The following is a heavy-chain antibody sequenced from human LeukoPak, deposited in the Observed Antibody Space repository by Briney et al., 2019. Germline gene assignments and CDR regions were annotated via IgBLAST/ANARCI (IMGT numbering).Heavy chain of an antibody. CDR3: ARGTDDILTGYLLDY. J-gene: IGHJ4*02. D-gene: IGHD3-9*01. CDR1: GVFISDGDYY. V-gene: IGHV4-39*07. Sequence: SETLSLTCSVSGVFISDGDYYWAWIRQPPGKGLEWIGNIYYSGSTNYNPSLKSRVTISVDTSKNQFSLKLSSVTAADTAVYYCARGTDDILTGYLLDYWGQGTLVTVSS. CDR2: IYYSGST.